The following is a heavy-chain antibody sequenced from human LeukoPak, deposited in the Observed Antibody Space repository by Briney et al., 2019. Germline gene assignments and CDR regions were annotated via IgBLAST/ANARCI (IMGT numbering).Heavy chain of an antibody. Sequence: SETLSLTCTVSGGSVSSGSYYWSWIRQPPGKGLEWIGYIYYSGSTNYNPSLKSRVTISVDTSKNQFSLKLSSVTAADTAVYYCAILSGSYAGGEEGWFDPWGQGTLVTVSS. V-gene: IGHV4-61*01. CDR2: IYYSGST. CDR1: GGSVSSGSYY. CDR3: AILSGSYAGGEEGWFDP. D-gene: IGHD1-26*01. J-gene: IGHJ5*02.